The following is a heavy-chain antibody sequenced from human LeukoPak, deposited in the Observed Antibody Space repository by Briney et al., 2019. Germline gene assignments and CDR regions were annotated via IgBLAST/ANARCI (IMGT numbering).Heavy chain of an antibody. CDR3: AKGYRKGRWLPLDY. D-gene: IGHD5-24*01. CDR1: GFTFDDYA. CDR2: ISWNSGSI. Sequence: GGSLRLSCAASGFTFDDYAMHWIRQAPGKGLEWDSSISWNSGSIGYADSVKGRFTISRDNAKNSLYVQMNSLRAEDTALYYCAKGYRKGRWLPLDYWGQGTLVTVSS. J-gene: IGHJ4*02. V-gene: IGHV3-9*01.